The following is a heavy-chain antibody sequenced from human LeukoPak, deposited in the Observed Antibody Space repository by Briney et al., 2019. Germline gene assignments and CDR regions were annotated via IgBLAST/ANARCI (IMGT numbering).Heavy chain of an antibody. Sequence: ASVKVSCKASGYTFTSYDINWVRQATGQGLEWMGWMNPNSGNTGYAQKFQGRVTMTRNTSISTAYMELSSLRSEDTAVYYCARGATYYYYYCGMDVWGQGTTVTVSS. CDR2: MNPNSGNT. J-gene: IGHJ6*02. D-gene: IGHD5-12*01. CDR3: ARGATYYYYYCGMDV. CDR1: GYTFTSYD. V-gene: IGHV1-8*01.